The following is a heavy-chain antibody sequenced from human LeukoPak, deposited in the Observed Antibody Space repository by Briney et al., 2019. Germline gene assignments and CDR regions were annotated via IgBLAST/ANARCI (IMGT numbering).Heavy chain of an antibody. CDR3: VRGSSSWYGYYYYYMDV. D-gene: IGHD6-13*01. CDR2: IIPIFGTA. J-gene: IGHJ6*03. Sequence: GASVKVSCKASGYTFTSYGISWVRQAPGQGLEWMGGIIPIFGTASYAQKFQGRVTITADKSTSTAYMELSSLRSEDTAVYYCVRGSSSWYGYYYYYMDVWGKGTTVTVSS. CDR1: GYTFTSYG. V-gene: IGHV1-69*06.